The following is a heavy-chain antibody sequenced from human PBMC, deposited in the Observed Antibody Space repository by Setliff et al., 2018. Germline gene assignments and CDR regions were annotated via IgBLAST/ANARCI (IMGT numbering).Heavy chain of an antibody. Sequence: SETLSLTCTVSGGSISSSSYYWGWIRQPPGKGLEWIGSIYYSGSTYYNPSLKSRVTISVDTSRNQFSLKLSSVTAADTAVYYCARSIYSSSWYEYRGQGTLVTVSS. J-gene: IGHJ4*02. D-gene: IGHD6-13*01. V-gene: IGHV4-39*01. CDR2: IYYSGST. CDR3: ARSIYSSSWYEY. CDR1: GGSISSSSYY.